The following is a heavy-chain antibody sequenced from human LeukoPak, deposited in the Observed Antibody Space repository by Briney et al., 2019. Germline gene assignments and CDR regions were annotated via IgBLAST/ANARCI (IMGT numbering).Heavy chain of an antibody. CDR1: GYSFTSYW. V-gene: IGHV5-51*01. CDR3: ARYSRGAAMATGARYMDV. Sequence: GGSLKISCKGSGYSFTSYWIGWVRQMPGKGLEWMGIIYPGDSDTRYSPSFQGQVTISADKSISTAYLQWSSLKASDTAMYYCARYSRGAAMATGARYMDVWGKGTTVTVSS. D-gene: IGHD5-18*01. CDR2: IYPGDSDT. J-gene: IGHJ6*03.